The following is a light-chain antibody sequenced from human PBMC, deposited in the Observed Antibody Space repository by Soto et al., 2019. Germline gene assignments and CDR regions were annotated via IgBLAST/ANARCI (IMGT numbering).Light chain of an antibody. V-gene: IGLV2-14*01. CDR1: SSDVGGYNY. J-gene: IGLJ1*01. CDR2: DVS. Sequence: QSVLAQPASVSGSPGQSITISCTGTSSDVGGYNYVSWYQMHPGKAPKLMIYDVSNRPSGVSNRFSGSKSGNTASLTISGLQPEDEADYYCSSYTSGRTSYVFGTGTKLTVL. CDR3: SSYTSGRTSYV.